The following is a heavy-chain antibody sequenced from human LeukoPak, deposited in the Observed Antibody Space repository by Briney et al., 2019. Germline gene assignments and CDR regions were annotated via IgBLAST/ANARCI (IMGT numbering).Heavy chain of an antibody. Sequence: SETLSLTCTVSGGSISSSSYYWGWIRQPPGKGLEWIGSIYYSGSTYYNPSLKSRVTISVDTSKNQFSLKLSSVTAADTAVYYCGRQPSSSWYYDYFDYWGQGTLVTVSS. CDR2: IYYSGST. CDR1: GGSISSSSYY. D-gene: IGHD6-13*01. CDR3: GRQPSSSWYYDYFDY. V-gene: IGHV4-39*01. J-gene: IGHJ4*02.